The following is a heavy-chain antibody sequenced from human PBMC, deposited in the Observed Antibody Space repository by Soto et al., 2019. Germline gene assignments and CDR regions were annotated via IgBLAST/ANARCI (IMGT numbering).Heavy chain of an antibody. D-gene: IGHD4-17*01. CDR2: INAGNGNT. V-gene: IGHV1-3*01. J-gene: IGHJ6*03. CDR1: GYTFTSYA. CDR3: ARSPMTKSDRDYYYYMDV. Sequence: ASVKVSCKASGYTFTSYAMHWVRQAPGQRLEWMGWINAGNGNTKYSQKFQGRVTITRDTSASTAYMELSSLRSEDTAVYYCARSPMTKSDRDYYYYMDVWGKGTTVTVSS.